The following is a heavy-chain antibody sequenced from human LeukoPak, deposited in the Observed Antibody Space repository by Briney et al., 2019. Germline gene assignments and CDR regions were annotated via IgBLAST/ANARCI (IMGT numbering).Heavy chain of an antibody. D-gene: IGHD4-17*01. V-gene: IGHV3-21*01. J-gene: IGHJ4*02. CDR3: ARDRPAVTPTFDY. CDR1: GFTFSSYS. Sequence: GGTLRLSCAASGFTFSSYSMNWVRQAPGKGLEWVSSISSSSSYIYYADSVKGRFTISRDNAKNSLYLQMNSLRAEDTAVYYCARDRPAVTPTFDYWGQGTLVTVSS. CDR2: ISSSSSYI.